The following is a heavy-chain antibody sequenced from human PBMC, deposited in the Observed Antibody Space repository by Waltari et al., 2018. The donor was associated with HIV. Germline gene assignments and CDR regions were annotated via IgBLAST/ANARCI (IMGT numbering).Heavy chain of an antibody. V-gene: IGHV6-1*02. CDR3: ARDSNGLDY. CDR1: GDSVSSDSAA. Sequence: HVQLLQSGPGLVTSSQTLSITCAISGDSVSSDSAAWNWIRLSPSGRLEWLGRTYHRSKWFQRYAPSVRGRIRVDVDTSVNHFSLRLDSVTPDDTAVYYCARDSNGLDYWGQGTVVTVSS. J-gene: IGHJ4*02. CDR2: TYHRSKWFQ. D-gene: IGHD4-4*01.